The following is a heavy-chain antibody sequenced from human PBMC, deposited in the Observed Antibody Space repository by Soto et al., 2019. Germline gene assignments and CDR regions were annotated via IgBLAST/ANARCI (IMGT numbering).Heavy chain of an antibody. V-gene: IGHV4-61*08. J-gene: IGHJ6*02. Sequence: PSETLSLTCTVSGDSISSGDYYWSWIRQPPGKGLEWIGYIYYSGSTNYNPSLKSRATISVDTSKNQFSLKLSSVTAADTAVYYCASNTYTYGDSNFWGQGTTVTVSS. CDR3: ASNTYTYGDSNF. CDR2: IYYSGST. D-gene: IGHD4-17*01. CDR1: GDSISSGDYY.